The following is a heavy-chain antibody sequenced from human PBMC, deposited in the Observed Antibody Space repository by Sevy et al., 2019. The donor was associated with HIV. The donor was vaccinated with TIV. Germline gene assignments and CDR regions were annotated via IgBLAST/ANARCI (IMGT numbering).Heavy chain of an antibody. CDR1: GDTVSSDSAA. Sequence: SQNLSLTCTISGDTVSSDSAARNWIRQSPARGLEWLGRTYYRSTWHKDYATSLNSRMTINPDTSKNQFSLQLNSVTPEDSAVYYCARDHNFVLDYWGQGILVTVSS. V-gene: IGHV6-1*01. J-gene: IGHJ4*02. CDR2: TYYRSTWHK. CDR3: ARDHNFVLDY. D-gene: IGHD1-20*01.